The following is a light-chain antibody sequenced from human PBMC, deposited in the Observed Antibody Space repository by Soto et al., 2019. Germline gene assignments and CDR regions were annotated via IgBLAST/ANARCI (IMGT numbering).Light chain of an antibody. CDR3: QQYYSTPLT. CDR1: QSVLSGSNSKNY. J-gene: IGKJ3*01. Sequence: DIVMTQSPDSLAVSLGERATINCKCRQSVLSGSNSKNYLAWYQQKPGQPPKMLIYWASTRESGVPDRFSGSGSGTDFTLSISSLQAEDVAVYYCQQYYSTPLTFGPGTKVDIK. V-gene: IGKV4-1*01. CDR2: WAS.